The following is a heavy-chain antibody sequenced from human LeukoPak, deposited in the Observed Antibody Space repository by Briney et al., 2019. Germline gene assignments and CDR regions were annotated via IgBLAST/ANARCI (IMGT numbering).Heavy chain of an antibody. CDR3: ARNAFDI. CDR1: GFTFSYYW. Sequence: GGSLRLSCAASGFTFSYYWMSWVRQAPGKGLEWVANIKQDGSAKSYVDSVKGRFTISRDNVKNSLYLQMNSLRAGDTAVYYCARNAFDIWGQGTMVTVSS. J-gene: IGHJ3*02. V-gene: IGHV3-7*01. CDR2: IKQDGSAK.